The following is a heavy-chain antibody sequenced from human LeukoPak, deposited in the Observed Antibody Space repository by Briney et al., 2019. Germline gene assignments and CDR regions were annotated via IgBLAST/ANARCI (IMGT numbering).Heavy chain of an antibody. V-gene: IGHV4-59*01. CDR1: GASIRSYS. CDR3: ARLVGSEYDFDTFDI. CDR2: IYYIGST. J-gene: IGHJ3*02. Sequence: SETLSLTCDVSGASIRSYSWNWIRQPPGKGLEWIGYIYYIGSTNYDPSLKSRVTISLDTSKNHFSLKLSSVTAADTAVYYCARLVGSEYDFDTFDIWGQGTMVTVSS. D-gene: IGHD3-3*01.